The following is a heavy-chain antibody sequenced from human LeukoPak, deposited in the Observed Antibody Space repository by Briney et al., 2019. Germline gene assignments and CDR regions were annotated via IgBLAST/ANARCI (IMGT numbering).Heavy chain of an antibody. Sequence: PGGSLRLSCAASGFTFSSYAMSWVHQAPGKGLEWVSAISGSGGSTYYADSVKGRFTISRDNSKNTLYLQMNSLRAEDTAVYYCAKAYHCSSTSCYALDYWGQGTLVTVSS. J-gene: IGHJ4*02. V-gene: IGHV3-23*01. D-gene: IGHD2-2*01. CDR2: ISGSGGST. CDR3: AKAYHCSSTSCYALDY. CDR1: GFTFSSYA.